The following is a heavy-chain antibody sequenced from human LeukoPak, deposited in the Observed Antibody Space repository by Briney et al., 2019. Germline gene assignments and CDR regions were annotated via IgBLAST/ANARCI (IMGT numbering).Heavy chain of an antibody. J-gene: IGHJ4*02. CDR1: GYTFTTYG. D-gene: IGHD3-22*01. Sequence: ASVKVSCKASGYTFTTYGISWVRQAPGQGLEWMGWINPNSGGTNYAQKFQGRVTMTRDTSISTAYMELSRLRSDDTAVYYCARTYYYDSSGYHFDYWGQGTLVTVSS. CDR3: ARTYYYDSSGYHFDY. V-gene: IGHV1-2*02. CDR2: INPNSGGT.